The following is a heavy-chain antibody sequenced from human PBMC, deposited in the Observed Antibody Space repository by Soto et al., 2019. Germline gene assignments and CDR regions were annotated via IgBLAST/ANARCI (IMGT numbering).Heavy chain of an antibody. D-gene: IGHD1-26*01. J-gene: IGHJ4*02. CDR2: IAKSGDKT. V-gene: IGHV3-23*01. CDR3: AKDGTTWEQAGYLDS. Sequence: EVQLLESGGDLVQPGGSLRLSCAASGFTFSSYAMTWVRQAPGKGLDWVSAIAKSGDKTYYADSVKGRFTISRDNSRNTLYLQMNSLRADDTAVYYCAKDGTTWEQAGYLDSWGQGTLVSVSS. CDR1: GFTFSSYA.